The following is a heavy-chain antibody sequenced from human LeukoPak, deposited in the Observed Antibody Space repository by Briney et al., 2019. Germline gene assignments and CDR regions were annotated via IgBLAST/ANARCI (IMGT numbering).Heavy chain of an antibody. Sequence: PGGSLRLSCAASGFTFSSYAMSWVRQAPGKGLEWVSAISGSRSYIYYADSVKGRFTISRDNARNSLYLQMNNLRVEDTAVYYCARGYTNYGYAFDIWGQGTMVTVSS. V-gene: IGHV3-21*04. CDR3: ARGYTNYGYAFDI. D-gene: IGHD4-11*01. CDR1: GFTFSSYA. CDR2: ISGSRSYI. J-gene: IGHJ3*02.